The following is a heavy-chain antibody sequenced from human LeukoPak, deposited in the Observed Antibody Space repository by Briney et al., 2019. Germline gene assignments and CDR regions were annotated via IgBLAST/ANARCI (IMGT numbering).Heavy chain of an antibody. CDR3: ARKPFMVRGVIELDY. CDR2: IIPIFGTA. Sequence: AASVKVSCKASGGTFSSYAISWVRQAPGQGLEWMGGIIPIFGTANYAQKFQGRVTITADESTSTAYMELSSLRSEDTAVYYCARKPFMVRGVIELDYWGQGTLVTVSS. D-gene: IGHD3-10*01. J-gene: IGHJ4*02. V-gene: IGHV1-69*01. CDR1: GGTFSSYA.